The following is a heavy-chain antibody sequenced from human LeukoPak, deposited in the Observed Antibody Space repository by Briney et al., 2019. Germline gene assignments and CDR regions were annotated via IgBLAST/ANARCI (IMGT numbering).Heavy chain of an antibody. CDR2: INPYNGNT. CDR3: ARELYGRFYY. J-gene: IGHJ4*02. V-gene: IGHV1-18*01. Sequence: ASVKVSCKASGYTFATYGISWVRQAPGQGPEWMGWINPYNGNTKYAQNLQGRVTMTTDTSTSTAYIELRSLRSDDTAVYYCARELYGRFYYWGQGTLVTVAS. D-gene: IGHD3-10*01. CDR1: GYTFATYG.